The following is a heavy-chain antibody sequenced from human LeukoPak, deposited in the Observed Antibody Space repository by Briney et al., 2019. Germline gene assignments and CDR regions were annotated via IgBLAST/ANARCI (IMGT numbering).Heavy chain of an antibody. CDR1: GFTFSSYA. CDR3: AKDGLKQWLVRVYFDY. V-gene: IGHV3-23*01. J-gene: IGHJ4*02. Sequence: PGGSLRLSCAASGFTFSSYAMSWVRQAPGKGLEWVSTISGSGGSTYNADSVKGRFTIARDDSKNTLYLQMNSLRAEDTAVYYCAKDGLKQWLVRVYFDYWGQGTLVTVSS. D-gene: IGHD6-19*01. CDR2: ISGSGGST.